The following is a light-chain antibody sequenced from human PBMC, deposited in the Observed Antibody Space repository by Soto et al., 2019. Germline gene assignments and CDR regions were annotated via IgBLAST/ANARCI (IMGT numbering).Light chain of an antibody. CDR1: SSNIGNNH. Sequence: QSVLTQPPSASGTAGQRVTISCSGSSSNIGNNHVYRYQQLPGTAPKLLIYRDNQRPAGVPDRFSGSRSGTSASLAISGLRFEDEADYHCAAWDGSLSGVVFGGGTQLTVL. CDR3: AAWDGSLSGVV. V-gene: IGLV1-47*01. J-gene: IGLJ2*01. CDR2: RDN.